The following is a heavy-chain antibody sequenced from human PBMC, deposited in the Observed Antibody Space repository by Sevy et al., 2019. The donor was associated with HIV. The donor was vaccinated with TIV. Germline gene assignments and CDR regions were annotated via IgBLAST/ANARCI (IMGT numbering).Heavy chain of an antibody. CDR3: AREDYDYVGGSYLPGFFGGPPNYYYYYMDV. V-gene: IGHV3-21*01. Sequence: GGSLRLSCAASGFTFSSYSMNWVRQAPGKGLEWVSSISSSSSYIYYADSVKGRFTISRDNAKNSLYLQMNSLRAEDTAVYYCAREDYDYVGGSYLPGFFGGPPNYYYYYMDVWGKGTTVTVSS. CDR1: GFTFSSYS. CDR2: ISSSSSYI. J-gene: IGHJ6*03. D-gene: IGHD3-16*02.